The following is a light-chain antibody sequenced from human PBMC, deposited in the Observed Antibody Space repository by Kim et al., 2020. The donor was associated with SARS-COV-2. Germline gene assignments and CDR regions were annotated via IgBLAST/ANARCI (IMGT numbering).Light chain of an antibody. J-gene: IGLJ3*02. CDR3: ASWDDNLSSPV. CDR2: SDT. CDR1: RYNIGDNS. Sequence: GQRVTISCSGGRYNIGDNSVNWYQQLPGAAPKLLIYSDTERPSGVPDRFSGSKSGTTASLAISGLQSEDEGDYHCASWDDNLSSPVFGGGTQLTVL. V-gene: IGLV1-44*01.